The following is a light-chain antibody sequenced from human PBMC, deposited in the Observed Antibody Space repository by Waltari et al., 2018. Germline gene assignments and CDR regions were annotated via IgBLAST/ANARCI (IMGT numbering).Light chain of an antibody. Sequence: DIQMTQSPSTLSASVGDRVTITCRASQSIKNWLAWYQQKPGKAPKLLIYDASSLESGVPSRFSGRGSETESTLTISSLQPDDFATYYCQQYNSYSFVSFGGGTKVEVK. CDR3: QQYNSYSFVS. V-gene: IGKV1-5*01. CDR1: QSIKNW. CDR2: DAS. J-gene: IGKJ4*01.